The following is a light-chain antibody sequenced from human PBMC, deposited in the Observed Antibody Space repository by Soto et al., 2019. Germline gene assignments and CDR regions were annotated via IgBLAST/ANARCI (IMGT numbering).Light chain of an antibody. CDR3: SSYTSSSTYV. CDR1: SSDVGDYNY. Sequence: QSVLTQPASVSGSPGQSITISCTGTSSDVGDYNYVSWYQQLPGKAPKVMIYEVSNRPSGVSNGFSGSKSGITASLTISGLQAEDEADYYCSSYTSSSTYVFGTGTKVTVL. J-gene: IGLJ1*01. CDR2: EVS. V-gene: IGLV2-14*01.